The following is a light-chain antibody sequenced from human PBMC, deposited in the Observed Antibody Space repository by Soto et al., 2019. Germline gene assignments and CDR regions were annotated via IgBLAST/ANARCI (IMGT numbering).Light chain of an antibody. J-gene: IGKJ1*01. V-gene: IGKV3-20*01. CDR1: LTVRDNY. CDR3: QQYSMSPLT. CDR2: GAS. Sequence: EIVLTHSPDTLSLSPGERATLSCRASLTVRDNYLAWDQQKAGQAPRLVIYGASSRATGIPDRFSASGSGTDFSLTSSRLEPEDFAVYYCQQYSMSPLTFGQGTKVEVK.